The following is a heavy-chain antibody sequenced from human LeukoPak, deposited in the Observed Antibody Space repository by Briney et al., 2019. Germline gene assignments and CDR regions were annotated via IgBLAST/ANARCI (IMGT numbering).Heavy chain of an antibody. CDR2: IKSDGSST. D-gene: IGHD3-10*01. J-gene: IGHJ6*04. Sequence: GGSLRLSCAASGFTFNNYWMHWVRQTPGKGLVWVSRIKSDGSSTTYADSVKGRFTISRDNAKNSLYLQRNSLRAQDTAVYYCGRAVRGYYDGIDVWGERTTVTLSS. V-gene: IGHV3-74*01. CDR3: GRAVRGYYDGIDV. CDR1: GFTFNNYW.